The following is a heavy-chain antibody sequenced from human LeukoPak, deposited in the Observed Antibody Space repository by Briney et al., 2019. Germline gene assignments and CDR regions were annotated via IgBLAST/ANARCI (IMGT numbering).Heavy chain of an antibody. V-gene: IGHV3-9*01. Sequence: TGGSLRLSCAASGFTFDDYAMHWVRQAPGKGLEWVSGISWNSGSIGYADSVKGRFTISRDNAKNSLYLQMNSLRAEDTAVYYCARVRTTVTTSDFDYWGQGTLVTVSS. J-gene: IGHJ4*02. CDR3: ARVRTTVTTSDFDY. CDR2: ISWNSGSI. CDR1: GFTFDDYA. D-gene: IGHD4-17*01.